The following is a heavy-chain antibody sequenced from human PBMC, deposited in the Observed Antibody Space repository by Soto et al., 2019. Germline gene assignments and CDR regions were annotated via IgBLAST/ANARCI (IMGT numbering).Heavy chain of an antibody. D-gene: IGHD6-6*01. CDR1: GYTFTSYD. CDR3: ARRVYSSSYYFDF. Sequence: ASVQVSCKASGYTFTSYDINWVRQATGQGLEWMGWMNPNSGNTGYAQKFQGRVTMTRNNSISTALMELSSLASDDAAVYYCARRVYSSSYYFDFWGQGTLVTVSS. J-gene: IGHJ4*02. V-gene: IGHV1-8*02. CDR2: MNPNSGNT.